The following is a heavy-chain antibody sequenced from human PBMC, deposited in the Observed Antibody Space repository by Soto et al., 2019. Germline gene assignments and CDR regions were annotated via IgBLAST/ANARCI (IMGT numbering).Heavy chain of an antibody. D-gene: IGHD1-26*01. J-gene: IGHJ1*01. Sequence: QITLKESGPTLVKPTQTLTLTCTFSGFSLSTSGVGVGWIRQPPGKALEWLALIYWDDDKRYSPSLKSRLTITKDTSKNQVVLTMTNMDPVDTATYYCAHRRYSGSYSYFQHWGQGTLVTVSS. CDR2: IYWDDDK. CDR1: GFSLSTSGVG. V-gene: IGHV2-5*02. CDR3: AHRRYSGSYSYFQH.